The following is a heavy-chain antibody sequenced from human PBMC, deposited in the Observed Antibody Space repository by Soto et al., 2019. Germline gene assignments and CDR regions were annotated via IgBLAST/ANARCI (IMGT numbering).Heavy chain of an antibody. CDR1: GGYFSGYY. CDR3: ARRARRQHDPSDAFDI. V-gene: IGHV4-34*01. Sequence: QVQLQQWGAGLLKPSETLSLTCAVYGGYFSGYYWSWIRQPPGKGLEWIGEINHSGSTNYNPSLKGRVTRSVDASKNQFSLEVGSVTGADTAVYYWARRARRQHDPSDAFDIWGQGNMVTVSS. D-gene: IGHD6-13*01. CDR2: INHSGST. J-gene: IGHJ3*02.